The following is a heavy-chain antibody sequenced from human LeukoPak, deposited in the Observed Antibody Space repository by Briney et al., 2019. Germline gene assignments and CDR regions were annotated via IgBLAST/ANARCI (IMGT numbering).Heavy chain of an antibody. V-gene: IGHV4-39*01. J-gene: IGHJ4*02. Sequence: SGTLSLTCTVSGRSIISSSHYWAWIRQPPGKGLEWIGSIYYNGGTFYSPSLKSRASISVDTSKNQFSLKLSSVTAADTSVYFCAREEASAADYWGQGTLVTVSS. CDR1: GRSIISSSHY. D-gene: IGHD6-13*01. CDR3: AREEASAADY. CDR2: IYYNGGT.